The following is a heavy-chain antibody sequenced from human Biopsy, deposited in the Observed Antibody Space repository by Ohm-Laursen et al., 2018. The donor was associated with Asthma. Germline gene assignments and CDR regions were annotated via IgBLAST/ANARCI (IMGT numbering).Heavy chain of an antibody. Sequence: SLRLSCSASGTHFGRYNMHWARQAPGKGLEWVAVITFDGSTQHYGDSVKGRFTISRDNSKNMLFLQMNSPRAEDTAVYYCSKDTLGYYFDIWGQGTQVTVSS. J-gene: IGHJ4*02. D-gene: IGHD6-13*01. CDR2: ITFDGSTQ. CDR3: SKDTLGYYFDI. V-gene: IGHV3-30-3*01. CDR1: GTHFGRYN.